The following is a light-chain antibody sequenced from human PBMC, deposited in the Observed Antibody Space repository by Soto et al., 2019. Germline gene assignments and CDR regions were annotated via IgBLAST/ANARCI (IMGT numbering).Light chain of an antibody. V-gene: IGLV2-14*01. J-gene: IGLJ2*01. Sequence: QSALTQPASVSGSPGQSITVSCTGTSSDVGGYNHVCWYQQHPGKAPKLMIYDVSNRPSGVSYRFSGSKSGNTASLTISGLQAEDEADYYCSSYTSSNTVIFGGGTKLTVL. CDR3: SSYTSSNTVI. CDR1: SSDVGGYNH. CDR2: DVS.